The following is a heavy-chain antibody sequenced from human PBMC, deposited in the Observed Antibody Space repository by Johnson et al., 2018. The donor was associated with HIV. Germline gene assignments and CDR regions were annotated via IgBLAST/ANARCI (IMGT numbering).Heavy chain of an antibody. D-gene: IGHD2-15*01. Sequence: VQLVESGGGLVQTGGSLRLSCADSGFTFDDYDMSWVRQAPGKGLEWVSGINWNGGRTGYADSVKGRFTISRDNVKNSLYLQMNRLRAEDKVLYYCARELSIGYCSCGSCPDAFDIWGQGTMVTVSS. V-gene: IGHV3-20*04. CDR3: ARELSIGYCSCGSCPDAFDI. CDR2: INWNGGRT. J-gene: IGHJ3*02. CDR1: GFTFDDYD.